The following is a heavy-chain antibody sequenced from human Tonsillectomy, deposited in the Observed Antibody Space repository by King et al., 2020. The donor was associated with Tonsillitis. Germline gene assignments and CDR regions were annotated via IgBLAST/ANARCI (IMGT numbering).Heavy chain of an antibody. J-gene: IGHJ6*02. CDR1: GGSSSSYY. CDR3: ARHSSSWYSGMDV. CDR2: IYYSGST. V-gene: IGHV4-59*01. D-gene: IGHD6-13*01. Sequence: VQLQESGPGLVKPSETLSLTCTVSGGSSSSYYWSWVRQPPGKGLEWIGYIYYSGSTNYNPSLKSRVTISVDTSKNQFSLILNSVTAADTALYYCARHSSSWYSGMDVWAQGTTVTVSS.